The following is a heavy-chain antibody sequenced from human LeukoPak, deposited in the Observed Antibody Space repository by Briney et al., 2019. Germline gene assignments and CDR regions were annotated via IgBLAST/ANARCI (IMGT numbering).Heavy chain of an antibody. J-gene: IGHJ4*02. CDR2: ISAYNGNT. Sequence: GASLKVSCKASGYTSTSYVISSVRQAPGQGLEWMGRISAYNGNTNYAQTLQGRVTMTTDTSTSTAYMELRSLRSDDTAVYYCARQVWDVGFDYWGQGTLVTVSS. D-gene: IGHD1-26*01. V-gene: IGHV1-18*04. CDR1: GYTSTSYV. CDR3: ARQVWDVGFDY.